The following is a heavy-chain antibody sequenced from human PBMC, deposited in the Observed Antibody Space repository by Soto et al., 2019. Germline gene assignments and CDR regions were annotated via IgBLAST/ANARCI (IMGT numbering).Heavy chain of an antibody. CDR3: ATRPRGYSGYLDY. Sequence: QVQLVESGGGVVQPGRSLRLSCAASGFTFSSYAMHWVRQAPGKGLEWVAVISYDGSNKYYADSVKGRFTISRDNSKNTLYLQMNSLRAEDTAVYYCATRPRGYSGYLDYWGQGTLVTVSS. V-gene: IGHV3-30-3*01. CDR2: ISYDGSNK. CDR1: GFTFSSYA. J-gene: IGHJ4*02. D-gene: IGHD5-12*01.